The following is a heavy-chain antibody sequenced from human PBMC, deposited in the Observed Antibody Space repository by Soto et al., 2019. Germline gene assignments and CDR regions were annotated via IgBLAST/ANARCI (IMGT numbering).Heavy chain of an antibody. CDR2: IYHSGST. J-gene: IGHJ5*02. Sequence: QVQLQESSPGLVKPSQTLSLTCTVSGGSISTGGHYWSWIRQHPGKGLDWIGYIYHSGSTYYNSSLKSRVTILVDTSKNQFSLKLSSVTAADTAVYYCARRIQWFDPWGQGILVTVSS. CDR1: GGSISTGGHY. D-gene: IGHD2-15*01. CDR3: ARRIQWFDP. V-gene: IGHV4-31*03.